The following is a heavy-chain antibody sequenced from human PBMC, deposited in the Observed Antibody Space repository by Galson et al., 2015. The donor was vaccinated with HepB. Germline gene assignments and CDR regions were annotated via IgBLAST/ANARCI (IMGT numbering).Heavy chain of an antibody. D-gene: IGHD7-27*01. CDR3: ARALTGDGPCDY. Sequence: ETLSLTCAVSSYSISSGYYWGWIRQPPGKGLEWIGTIYHSGSTFYNPSLKSRVTISVDTSKNQFSLKLSSVTAADTAVYYCARALTGDGPCDYWGQGILVTVSS. CDR2: IYHSGST. J-gene: IGHJ4*02. CDR1: SYSISSGYY. V-gene: IGHV4-38-2*01.